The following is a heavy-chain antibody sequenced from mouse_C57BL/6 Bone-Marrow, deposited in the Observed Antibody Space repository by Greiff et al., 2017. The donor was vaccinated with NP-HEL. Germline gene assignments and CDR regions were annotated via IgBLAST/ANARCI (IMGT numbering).Heavy chain of an antibody. Sequence: VQLQQPGPELVKPGASVKISCKASGYSFTDYNMNWVKQSNGKSLEWIGVINPNYGTTSYNQKFKGKATLTVDQSSSTAYMQLNSLTSEDSAVYYCARSITTVVDWYFDVWGTGTTVTVSS. D-gene: IGHD1-1*01. J-gene: IGHJ1*03. V-gene: IGHV1-39*01. CDR3: ARSITTVVDWYFDV. CDR1: GYSFTDYN. CDR2: INPNYGTT.